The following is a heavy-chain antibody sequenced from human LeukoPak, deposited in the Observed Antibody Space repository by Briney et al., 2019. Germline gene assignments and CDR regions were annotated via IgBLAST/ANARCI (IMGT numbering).Heavy chain of an antibody. Sequence: GGSLRLSCAASGFTFSSYSMNWVRQAPGQGLEWVSSISSSSSYIYYADSVKRRFTISRDNAKNSLYLQMNSLRAEDTAVYYCAREGDYYDSSGYYKVDAFDIWGQGPMVTVSS. V-gene: IGHV3-21*01. D-gene: IGHD3-22*01. CDR2: ISSSSSYI. CDR3: AREGDYYDSSGYYKVDAFDI. CDR1: GFTFSSYS. J-gene: IGHJ3*02.